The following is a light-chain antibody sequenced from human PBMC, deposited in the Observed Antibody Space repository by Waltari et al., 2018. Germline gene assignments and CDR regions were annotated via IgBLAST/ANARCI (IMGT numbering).Light chain of an antibody. V-gene: IGLV2-23*02. CDR2: EVS. CDR1: SSAVGSYSL. Sequence: QSALTQPASVSGSPGQSITISCTGTSSAVGSYSLVSWYQQHSGKAPKLMIFEVSKRPSGVSDRFSGSKSGNTASLTISGLQAEDEADYYCCSYAGSSTFVVFGGGTKLTVL. CDR3: CSYAGSSTFVV. J-gene: IGLJ2*01.